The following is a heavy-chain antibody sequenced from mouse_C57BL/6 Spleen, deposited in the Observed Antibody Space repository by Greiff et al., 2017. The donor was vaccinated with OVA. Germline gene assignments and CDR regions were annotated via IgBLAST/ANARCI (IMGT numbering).Heavy chain of an antibody. CDR2: IYPGSGNT. CDR1: GYTFTDYY. V-gene: IGHV1-76*01. J-gene: IGHJ1*03. Sequence: VQLQQSGAELVRPGASVKLSCKASGYTFTDYYINWVKQRPGQGLEWIARIYPGSGNTYYNEKFKGKATLTAEKSSSTAYMQLSSLTSEDSAVYFCARSGDGYWYFDVWGTGTTVTVSS. D-gene: IGHD2-3*01. CDR3: ARSGDGYWYFDV.